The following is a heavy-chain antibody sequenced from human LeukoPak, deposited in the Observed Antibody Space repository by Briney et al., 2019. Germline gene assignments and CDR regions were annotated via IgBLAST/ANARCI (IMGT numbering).Heavy chain of an antibody. V-gene: IGHV3-21*01. Sequence: GGSLRLSCSASGFTLFWHVMHWVRQAPGKGLEWVSSISSSSSYIYYADSVKGRFTISRDNAKNSLYLQMNSLRAEDTAVYHCASISSGWYWDYWGQGTLVTVSS. D-gene: IGHD6-19*01. J-gene: IGHJ4*02. CDR2: ISSSSSYI. CDR1: GFTLFWHV. CDR3: ASISSGWYWDY.